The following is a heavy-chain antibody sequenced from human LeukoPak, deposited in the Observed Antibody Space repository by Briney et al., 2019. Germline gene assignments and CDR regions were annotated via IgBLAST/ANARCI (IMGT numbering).Heavy chain of an antibody. D-gene: IGHD6-19*01. J-gene: IGHJ4*02. CDR1: GGSVNSYY. V-gene: IGHV4-59*02. Sequence: SETLSLTCTVSGGSVNSYYWSWVRQPPGKGLEWIGYVYFSGTTNYNPSLKSRVTISIDTSKNQFSLKVNSVSAADTAVYYCARSAPYGSVWKSAPGQFDYWGQGTLVTVSS. CDR3: ARSAPYGSVWKSAPGQFDY. CDR2: VYFSGTT.